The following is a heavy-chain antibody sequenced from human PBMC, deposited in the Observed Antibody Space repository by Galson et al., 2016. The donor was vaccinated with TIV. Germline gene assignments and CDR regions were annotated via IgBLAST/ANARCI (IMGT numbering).Heavy chain of an antibody. CDR2: IYARDSDI. CDR1: GYSLTSYW. CDR3: ARAPGYAGYSYGYFDY. D-gene: IGHD5-18*01. J-gene: IGHJ4*02. Sequence: GAEVKKPGESLKISCKASGYSLTSYWIAWVRQVPGKGLEWMGIIYARDSDIKYSPSFQGQVTISADESVSTAYLQWSSLKASDTAMYYCARAPGYAGYSYGYFDYWGQGTLVTVSS. V-gene: IGHV5-51*03.